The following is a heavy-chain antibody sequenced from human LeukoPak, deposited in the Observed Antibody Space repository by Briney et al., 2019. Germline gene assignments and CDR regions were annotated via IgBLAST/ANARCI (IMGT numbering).Heavy chain of an antibody. V-gene: IGHV1-8*01. D-gene: IGHD1-26*01. CDR1: GYTFTSYD. CDR3: ARAPEWGKSNFYYYMDV. Sequence: ASVKVSCKASGYTFTSYDINWVRQATGQGLEWMGWMNPNSGNTGYAQKFQGRVTMTRNTSINTAYMELSSLRSEDTAVYYCARAPEWGKSNFYYYMDVWGEGTTVTVSS. CDR2: MNPNSGNT. J-gene: IGHJ6*03.